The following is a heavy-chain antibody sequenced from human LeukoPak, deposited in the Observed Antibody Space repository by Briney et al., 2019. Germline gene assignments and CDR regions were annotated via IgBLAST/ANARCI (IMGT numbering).Heavy chain of an antibody. V-gene: IGHV3-23*01. CDR2: ISGGGGST. D-gene: IGHD3-22*01. CDR1: RFTFSTYG. J-gene: IGHJ4*02. CDR3: AKSSYYDSSGYYREYYFDY. Sequence: GGSLRLSCAAARFTFSTYGMSWVRQAPGKGLEWVSSISGGGGSTYYADSVKGRFTISRDNSKNTLYLQMNSLRAEDTAVYYCAKSSYYDSSGYYREYYFDYWGQGTLVTVSS.